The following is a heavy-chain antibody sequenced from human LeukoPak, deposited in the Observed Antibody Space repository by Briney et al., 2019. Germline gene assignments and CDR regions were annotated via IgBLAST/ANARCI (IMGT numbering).Heavy chain of an antibody. J-gene: IGHJ4*02. CDR1: GFTFSSYA. Sequence: GGSLRLSCVASGFTFSSYAMSWVRQAPGKGLEWVSAISGSGGSTYYADSVKGRFTISRDNSKNTLYLQMNSLRAEDTAVYYCARPKVVVTTTYYFDYWGQGTLVTVSS. CDR2: ISGSGGST. V-gene: IGHV3-23*01. D-gene: IGHD2-21*02. CDR3: ARPKVVVTTTYYFDY.